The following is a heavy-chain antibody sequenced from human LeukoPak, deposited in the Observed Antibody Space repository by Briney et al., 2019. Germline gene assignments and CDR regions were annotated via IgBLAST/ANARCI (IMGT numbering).Heavy chain of an antibody. V-gene: IGHV3-21*04. CDR3: AKGTYDSRGHFDY. CDR2: ISSSSSYI. Sequence: NPGGSLRLSCAASGFTFSSYSMNWVRQAPGKGLEWVSSISSSSSYIYYADSVKGRFTISRDNSKNTLYLQMNSLRAEDTAAYYCAKGTYDSRGHFDYWGQGTLVSVSS. D-gene: IGHD3-22*01. J-gene: IGHJ4*02. CDR1: GFTFSSYS.